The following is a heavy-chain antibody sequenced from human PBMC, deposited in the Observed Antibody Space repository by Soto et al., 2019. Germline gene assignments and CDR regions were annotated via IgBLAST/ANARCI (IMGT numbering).Heavy chain of an antibody. V-gene: IGHV4-31*03. D-gene: IGHD6-13*01. CDR2: IYYSGST. CDR1: GGSISSGGFY. Sequence: ASETLSLTCTVSGGSISSGGFYWSWIRQHPGKGREWIGYIYYSGSTYYNPSLKSRVTISVNTSKNQFSLKLSPVTAAATAVYYCAGVGIGATGTGWYDPWGQGTLVTVSS. J-gene: IGHJ5*02. CDR3: AGVGIGATGTGWYDP.